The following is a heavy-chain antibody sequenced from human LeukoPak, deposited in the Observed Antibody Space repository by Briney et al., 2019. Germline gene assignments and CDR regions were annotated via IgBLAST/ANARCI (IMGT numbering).Heavy chain of an antibody. V-gene: IGHV3-30*18. Sequence: GGSRRLSFAAPEFTFITLGIHWFRQAPGKGLDGGAVISYDGSNKYYADSVKGRFTISRDNSKNTLYLQMNSLRAEDTAVYYCAKVSGYSYGFDYWGQGTLVTASS. CDR3: AKVSGYSYGFDY. CDR2: ISYDGSNK. CDR1: EFTFITLG. D-gene: IGHD5-18*01. J-gene: IGHJ4*02.